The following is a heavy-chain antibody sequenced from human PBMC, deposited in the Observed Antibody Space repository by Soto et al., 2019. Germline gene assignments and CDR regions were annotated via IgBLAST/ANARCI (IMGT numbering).Heavy chain of an antibody. CDR2: IYHSGST. CDR3: ARGNSIA. D-gene: IGHD2-21*01. J-gene: IGHJ4*02. CDR1: GYSISSGYY. Sequence: SETLSLTCAVSGYSISSGYYWGWIRQPPGKGLEWIGSIYHSGSTYYNPSLKSRVTISVDTPKNQFSLKLSSVTAADMAVYYCARGNSIAWRQASPVTVSA. V-gene: IGHV4-38-2*01.